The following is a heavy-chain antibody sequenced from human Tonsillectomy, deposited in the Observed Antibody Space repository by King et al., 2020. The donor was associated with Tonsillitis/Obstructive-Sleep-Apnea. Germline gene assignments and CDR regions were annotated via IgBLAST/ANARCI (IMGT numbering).Heavy chain of an antibody. D-gene: IGHD2-21*01. Sequence: VQLVESGGGLVQPGRSLRLSCAASGFTFDDYAMHWVRQAPGKGLEWVSGISWNSGSIGYADSVKGRFTISRDNAKNSLYLQMNSLRAEDTALYYCAKESYCGGDCYSQYFDLCGRGTLVTVSS. V-gene: IGHV3-9*01. CDR2: ISWNSGSI. J-gene: IGHJ2*01. CDR1: GFTFDDYA. CDR3: AKESYCGGDCYSQYFDL.